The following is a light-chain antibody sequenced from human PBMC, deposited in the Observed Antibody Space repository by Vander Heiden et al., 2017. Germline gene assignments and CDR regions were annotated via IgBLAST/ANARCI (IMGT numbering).Light chain of an antibody. CDR1: QSVSSSY. Sequence: EIVLTQSPGTLSLSPGERATLSCRASQSVSSSYLAWYQQKPGQAPRLLIYGASSRATGIPDRFSGSGSETDFTLTISRLEPEDFAVYYCQQYGSSFGGGTKVEIK. CDR3: QQYGSS. CDR2: GAS. J-gene: IGKJ4*01. V-gene: IGKV3-20*01.